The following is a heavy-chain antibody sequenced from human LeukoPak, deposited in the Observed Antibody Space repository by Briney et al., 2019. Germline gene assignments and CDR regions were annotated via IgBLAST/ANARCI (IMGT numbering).Heavy chain of an antibody. V-gene: IGHV5-51*01. D-gene: IGHD2-15*01. CDR2: IYPGDSDT. Sequence: GESLMISCKGSGYSFSSHWIGWVRQMPGKGLEWMGIIYPGDSDTRYSPSFQGQVTISADKSISTAYLQWSSLKASDTAMYYCARHFCYDNRCCSYFDYWGQGTLVTVSS. CDR1: GYSFSSHW. CDR3: ARHFCYDNRCCSYFDY. J-gene: IGHJ4*02.